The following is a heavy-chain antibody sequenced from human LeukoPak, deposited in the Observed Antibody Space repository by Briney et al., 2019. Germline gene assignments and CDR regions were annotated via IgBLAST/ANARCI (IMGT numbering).Heavy chain of an antibody. D-gene: IGHD1-26*01. Sequence: ASVKVSCKTSGYTFTNFGLSWVRQAPGQGLEYMGWINPDNGNTLYAQNLQDRLTMTTDTSTSTAYMELRSLRSDDTAVYYCARGSSGNFALWGRGTLVTVSS. CDR2: INPDNGNT. J-gene: IGHJ2*01. CDR3: ARGSSGNFAL. CDR1: GYTFTNFG. V-gene: IGHV1-18*01.